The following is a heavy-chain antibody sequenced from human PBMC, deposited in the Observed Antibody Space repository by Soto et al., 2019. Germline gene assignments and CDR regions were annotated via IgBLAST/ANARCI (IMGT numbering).Heavy chain of an antibody. CDR1: GGTFSSYA. CDR2: IIPISGTA. CDR3: ARSQGSSTSLEIYYYYYYGMDV. D-gene: IGHD2-2*01. V-gene: IGHV1-69*01. J-gene: IGHJ6*02. Sequence: QVQLVQSGAEVKKPGSSVKVSCKASGGTFSSYAISWVRQAPGQGLEWMGGIIPISGTANYAQKIQGRVTSTADDSTSTAYMALSRLRSEDTAVYYCARSQGSSTSLEIYYYYYYGMDVWGQGTTVTVSS.